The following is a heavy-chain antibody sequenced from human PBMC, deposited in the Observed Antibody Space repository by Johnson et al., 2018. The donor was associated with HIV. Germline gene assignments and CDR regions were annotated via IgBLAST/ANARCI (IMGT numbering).Heavy chain of an antibody. CDR3: ARDWGLYSSGWYVDAFDI. J-gene: IGHJ3*02. Sequence: QVQLVESGGGVVQPGRSLRLSCAASGFTFSSYAMHWVRQAPAKGLEWVAVISYDGSNKYYADSVKGRFTISRDNSKNTLYLQMNSLRAEDTAVYYCARDWGLYSSGWYVDAFDIWGQGTMVTVSS. CDR1: GFTFSSYA. D-gene: IGHD6-19*01. V-gene: IGHV3-30*04. CDR2: ISYDGSNK.